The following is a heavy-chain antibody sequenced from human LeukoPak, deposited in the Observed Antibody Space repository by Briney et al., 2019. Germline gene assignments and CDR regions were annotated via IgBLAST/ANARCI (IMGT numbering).Heavy chain of an antibody. CDR1: GGSISSYY. J-gene: IGHJ3*02. V-gene: IGHV4-59*08. D-gene: IGHD3-10*01. Sequence: SETLSLTCTVSGGSISSYYWSWIRQPPGKGLEWIGYIYYSGSTNYNPSLKSRVTISVDTSKNQFSLKLSSVTAADTAVYYCARLGSRDYYPHAFDIWGQGTMVTVSS. CDR3: ARLGSRDYYPHAFDI. CDR2: IYYSGST.